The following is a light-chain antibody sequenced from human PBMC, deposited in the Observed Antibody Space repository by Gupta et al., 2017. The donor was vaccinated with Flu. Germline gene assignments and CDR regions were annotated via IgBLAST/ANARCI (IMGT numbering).Light chain of an antibody. Sequence: EIVMTQSPVTLSASPGERAALSCRASQSVSRNLAWYQQKPGQPPRLLIHGDSTRASGVPARFSGSGSLTEFTLTISSLQSEDFAVYYCQQYHDWPYTFGQGTKLEIK. CDR1: QSVSRN. V-gene: IGKV3-15*01. J-gene: IGKJ2*01. CDR3: QQYHDWPYT. CDR2: GDS.